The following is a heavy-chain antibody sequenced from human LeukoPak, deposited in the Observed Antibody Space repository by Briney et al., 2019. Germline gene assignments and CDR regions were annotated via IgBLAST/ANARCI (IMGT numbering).Heavy chain of an antibody. Sequence: KASETLSLTCTVSGGSISSGDYYWSWIRQPPGKGLEWIGYIYYSGSTYYNPSLKSRVTISVDTSKNQFSLKLSSVTAADTAVYYCARVPYDSSGYYAAHYWGQGTLVTVSS. CDR3: ARVPYDSSGYYAAHY. J-gene: IGHJ4*02. V-gene: IGHV4-30-4*01. CDR2: IYYSGST. D-gene: IGHD3-22*01. CDR1: GGSISSGDYY.